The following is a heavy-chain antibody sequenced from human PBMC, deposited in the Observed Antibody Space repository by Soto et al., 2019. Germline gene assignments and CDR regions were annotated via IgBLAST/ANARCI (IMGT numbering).Heavy chain of an antibody. J-gene: IGHJ5*02. D-gene: IGHD2-2*01. V-gene: IGHV4-34*01. Sequence: SETLSLTCAVYGGSFSGYYWSWIRQPPGKGLEWIGEINHSGSTNYNPSLKSRVSISVDTSKNQFSLKLSSVTAADTAVYYCARGGVRGDIVVGGLYNWFDPWGQGTLVTVSS. CDR2: INHSGST. CDR3: ARGGVRGDIVVGGLYNWFDP. CDR1: GGSFSGYY.